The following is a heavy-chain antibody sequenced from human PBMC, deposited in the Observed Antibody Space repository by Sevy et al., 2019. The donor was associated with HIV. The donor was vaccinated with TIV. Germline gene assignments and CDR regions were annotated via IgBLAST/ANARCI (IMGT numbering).Heavy chain of an antibody. CDR2: ISSDGSST. CDR3: ARGYNGSGSYYTNYYHGMDV. Sequence: GGSLRLSCAASGFTFSSYWMHWVRQAPGKGLVWVSRISSDGSSTSYADSVKGRFTISRDNAKNTLYLQMNSLRAEDTAVYYCARGYNGSGSYYTNYYHGMDVWGQGTTVTVSS. CDR1: GFTFSSYW. D-gene: IGHD3-10*01. J-gene: IGHJ6*02. V-gene: IGHV3-74*01.